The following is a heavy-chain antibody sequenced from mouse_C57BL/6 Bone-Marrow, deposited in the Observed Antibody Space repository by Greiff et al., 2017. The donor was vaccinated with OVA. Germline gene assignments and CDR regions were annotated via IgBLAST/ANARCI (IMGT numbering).Heavy chain of an antibody. J-gene: IGHJ2*01. Sequence: EVKLVESGGGLVKPGGSLKLSCAASGFTFSSSAMSWVRQTPEKRLEWVATISDGGSYTYYPDNVKGRFPISRDNAKNNLYLQMSHLKSEDTAMYYCARDYYCSRGDYWGQGTTLTVSS. V-gene: IGHV5-4*01. CDR1: GFTFSSSA. CDR3: ARDYYCSRGDY. CDR2: ISDGGSYT. D-gene: IGHD1-1*01.